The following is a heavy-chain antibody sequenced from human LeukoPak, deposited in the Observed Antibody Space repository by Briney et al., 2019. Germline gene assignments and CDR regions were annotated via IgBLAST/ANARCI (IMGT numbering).Heavy chain of an antibody. V-gene: IGHV3-21*01. J-gene: IGHJ4*02. CDR3: ARAGPIRENYFDY. CDR2: ISSSSSYI. Sequence: GGSLRLSCAASGFTFSSYSMNWVRQAPGKGLEWVSSISSSSSYIYYADSVKGRFTISRDNAKNSLYLQMNSLRAEDTAVYYCARAGPIRENYFDYWGQGTLVTVSS. D-gene: IGHD1-26*01. CDR1: GFTFSSYS.